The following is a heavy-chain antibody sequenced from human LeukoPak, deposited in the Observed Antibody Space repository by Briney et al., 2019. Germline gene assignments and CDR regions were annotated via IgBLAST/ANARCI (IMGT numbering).Heavy chain of an antibody. CDR2: ISRRGRT. J-gene: IGHJ4*02. CDR1: GGSLSDYY. Sequence: SETLSLTCAVYGGSLSDYYWSWIRQSPGKGLEWIGEISRRGRTYYNLSLKSRVTISIDTSKNQFSLNLKSVTAADTAVYYCVRDQSGPFLFDYWGQGSLVTVSS. V-gene: IGHV4-34*01. CDR3: VRDQSGPFLFDY.